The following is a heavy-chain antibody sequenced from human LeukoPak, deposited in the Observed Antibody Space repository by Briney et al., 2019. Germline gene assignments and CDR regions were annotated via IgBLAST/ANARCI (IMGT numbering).Heavy chain of an antibody. CDR3: ARRIPGIAVAGDY. CDR1: GYTFTSYD. J-gene: IGHJ4*02. V-gene: IGHV1-8*01. D-gene: IGHD6-19*01. Sequence: ASVKVSCKASGYTFTSYDINWVRQAPGQGLEWMGWMNPNSGNTGYAQKFQGRVTMTRNTSISTAYMELSSLRSEDTAVYYCARRIPGIAVAGDYWGQGTLVTVSS. CDR2: MNPNSGNT.